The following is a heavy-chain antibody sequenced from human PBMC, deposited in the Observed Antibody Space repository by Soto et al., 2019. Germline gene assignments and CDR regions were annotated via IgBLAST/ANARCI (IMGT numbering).Heavy chain of an antibody. CDR1: GFTFDDYA. CDR2: INWNSGSI. CDR3: VKDESINWYSGHFRH. V-gene: IGHV3-9*01. J-gene: IGHJ1*01. D-gene: IGHD6-13*01. Sequence: EVQLVESGGGLVQPGRSLRLSCAASGFTFDDYAMHWVRQVPGKGLEWVSGINWNSGSIGYADSVKGRFAISRDNANNAQHLQMNSLRAEDTAFYYCVKDESINWYSGHFRHWGQGTLVTVSS.